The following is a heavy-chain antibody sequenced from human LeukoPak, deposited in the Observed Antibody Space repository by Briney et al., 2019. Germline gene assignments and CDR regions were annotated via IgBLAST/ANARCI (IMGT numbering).Heavy chain of an antibody. J-gene: IGHJ4*02. V-gene: IGHV1-2*02. CDR2: INSNTGGT. CDR1: GYTFTGSF. Sequence: ASVKVSCKASGYTFTGSFMHWVRQAPGQGLEWMGWINSNTGGTKFAQKFQGRVTMTRDTSISTAYMELSRLRSDDTAVYYCARADPVGYWGQGTRVTVSS. CDR3: ARADPVGY.